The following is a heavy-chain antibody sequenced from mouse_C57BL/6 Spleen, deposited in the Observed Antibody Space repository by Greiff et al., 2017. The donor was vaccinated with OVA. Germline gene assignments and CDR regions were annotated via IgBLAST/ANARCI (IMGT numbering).Heavy chain of an antibody. V-gene: IGHV1-26*01. CDR3: ARAVDGYPFAY. Sequence: EVQLQQSGPELVKPGASVKISCKASGYTFTDYYMNWVKQSHGKSLEWIGDINPNNGGTSYNQKFKGKATLTVDKSSSTAYMELRSLTSEDSAVYYCARAVDGYPFAYWGQGTLVTVSA. CDR1: GYTFTDYY. CDR2: INPNNGGT. D-gene: IGHD2-3*01. J-gene: IGHJ3*01.